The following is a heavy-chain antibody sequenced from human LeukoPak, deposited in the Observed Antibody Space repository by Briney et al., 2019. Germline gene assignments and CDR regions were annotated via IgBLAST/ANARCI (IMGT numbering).Heavy chain of an antibody. Sequence: GGSLRLSCAASGFTFSSYGMHWVRQAPGKGLEWVAFIRYDGSNKYYADSVKGRFTISRDNSKNTLYLQMNSLRAEDTAVYYCAKEGPLGCGGDCHDLDYWGQGTLVTVSS. CDR2: IRYDGSNK. CDR1: GFTFSSYG. V-gene: IGHV3-30*02. CDR3: AKEGPLGCGGDCHDLDY. D-gene: IGHD2-21*01. J-gene: IGHJ4*02.